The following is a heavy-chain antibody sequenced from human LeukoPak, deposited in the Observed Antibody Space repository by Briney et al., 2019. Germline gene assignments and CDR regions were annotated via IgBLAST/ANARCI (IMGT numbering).Heavy chain of an antibody. CDR3: ARDLLTAAGGGY. D-gene: IGHD6-13*01. Sequence: GASVKVSCKASGYTFTGYYMHWVRQAPGQGLEWMGWINPNSGGTNYAQKFQGRVTMTRDTSISTACMELSRLRSDDTAVYYCARDLLTAAGGGYWGQGTLVTVSS. V-gene: IGHV1-2*02. CDR1: GYTFTGYY. J-gene: IGHJ4*02. CDR2: INPNSGGT.